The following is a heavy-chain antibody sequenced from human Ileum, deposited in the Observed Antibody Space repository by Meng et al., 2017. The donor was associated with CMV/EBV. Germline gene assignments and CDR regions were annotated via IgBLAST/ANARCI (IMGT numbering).Heavy chain of an antibody. CDR1: GFTFSSYA. Sequence: SGFTFSSYAMTWFRQAPGKGLEWVAVISYDGSNKYYADSVKGRFTISRDNSKNTLYLQMNSLRAEDTAVYYRARAIGGSSGYSDFDYWGQGTLVTVSS. CDR2: ISYDGSNK. V-gene: IGHV3-30*04. CDR3: ARAIGGSSGYSDFDY. J-gene: IGHJ4*02. D-gene: IGHD3-22*01.